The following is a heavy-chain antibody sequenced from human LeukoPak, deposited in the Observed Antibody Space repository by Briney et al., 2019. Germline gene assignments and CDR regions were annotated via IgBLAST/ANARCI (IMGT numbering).Heavy chain of an antibody. J-gene: IGHJ4*02. D-gene: IGHD6-6*01. CDR2: IIPILGIA. CDR3: ARGSGSSSSGIDY. V-gene: IGHV1-69*04. Sequence: SVKVSCKASGGTFSSYAISWVRQAPGQGLEWMGRIIPILGIANYAQKFQGRVTITADKSTSTAYMELSSLRSEDTAVYYCARGSGSSSSGIDYWGQGTLVTVSS. CDR1: GGTFSSYA.